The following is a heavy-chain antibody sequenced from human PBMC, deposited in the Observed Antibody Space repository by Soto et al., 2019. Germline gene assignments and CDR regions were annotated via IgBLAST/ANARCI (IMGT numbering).Heavy chain of an antibody. J-gene: IGHJ3*02. CDR3: ARRGYYAISSFDI. V-gene: IGHV4-39*01. CDR2: IYYSGST. CDR1: GGSISSSSYY. Sequence: SETLSLTCTVSGGSISSSSYYWGWIRQPPGKGLEWIGSIYYSGSTYYNTSLKIRVTISVDTSKNQFSLKLSSVTAADVSVYYCARRGYYAISSFDIWGQGTTVTVSS. D-gene: IGHD2-8*01.